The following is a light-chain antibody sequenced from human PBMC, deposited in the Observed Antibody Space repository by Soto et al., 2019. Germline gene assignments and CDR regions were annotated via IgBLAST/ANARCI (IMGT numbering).Light chain of an antibody. CDR1: QSLLHKNGFNY. J-gene: IGKJ5*01. V-gene: IGKV2-28*01. Sequence: EIVMTQSPLTLPVTPGEPASISCRSSQSLLHKNGFNYLDWYLQKPGQSPQLLIFLGSNRASGVPDRFSGSGSGTDFALKISRVEAEDVGVYYCMQGTHWPITFGQGTRLEIK. CDR2: LGS. CDR3: MQGTHWPIT.